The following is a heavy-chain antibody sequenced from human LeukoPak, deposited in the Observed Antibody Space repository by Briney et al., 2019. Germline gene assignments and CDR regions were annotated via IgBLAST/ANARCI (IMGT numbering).Heavy chain of an antibody. CDR1: GFTFSSYS. CDR3: ARDRNFVAFDI. D-gene: IGHD1-14*01. V-gene: IGHV3-21*06. CDR2: ISSSGFI. J-gene: IGHJ3*02. Sequence: GGSLRLSCAASGFTFSSYSMNWVRQAPGKGLEWVSSISSSGFIYFADSLKGRFTISRDNAKNSVYLQINSLRAEDTAVYYCARDRNFVAFDIWGQGTMVTVSS.